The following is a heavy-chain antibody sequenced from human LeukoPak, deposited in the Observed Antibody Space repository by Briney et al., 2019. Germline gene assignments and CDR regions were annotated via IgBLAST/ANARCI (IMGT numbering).Heavy chain of an antibody. CDR1: GYTFTDYF. D-gene: IGHD4-17*01. CDR3: ARGSTVTTLPYYYYYMDV. J-gene: IGHJ6*03. Sequence: ASVKVSCKASGYTFTDYFLHWVRQAPGQGLEWMGWINPNSGGTNYAQKFQGRVTMTRDTSISTAYMDLSRLRSDDTAVYFCARGSTVTTLPYYYYYMDVWGKGTTVTVSS. CDR2: INPNSGGT. V-gene: IGHV1-2*02.